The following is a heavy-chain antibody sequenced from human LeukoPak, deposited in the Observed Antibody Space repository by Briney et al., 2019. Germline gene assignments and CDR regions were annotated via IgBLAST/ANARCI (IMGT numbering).Heavy chain of an antibody. Sequence: SETLSLTCTVSGGSISSYYRSWIRQPPGKGLEWIGYIYYSGSTNYNPSLKSRVTISVDTSKNQFSLKLSSVTAADTAVYYCARLRAADTNQYYYYYGMDVWGQGTTVTVSS. CDR2: IYYSGST. V-gene: IGHV4-59*08. CDR3: ARLRAADTNQYYYYYGMDV. CDR1: GGSISSYY. J-gene: IGHJ6*02. D-gene: IGHD2-15*01.